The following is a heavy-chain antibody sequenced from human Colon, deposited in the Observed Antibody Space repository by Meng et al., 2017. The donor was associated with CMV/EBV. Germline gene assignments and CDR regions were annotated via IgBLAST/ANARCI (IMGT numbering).Heavy chain of an antibody. D-gene: IGHD3-16*01. CDR1: GFTFSSYA. CDR3: AKGGRGNYFDY. V-gene: IGHV3-23*01. Sequence: EVQLLESGGGLVQPGGSLRLSCAASGFTFSSYAMSWVRQAPGKGLEWVSAICGSGGRTNYADSVKGRFTISRDNSKNTLYLQMNSLRAEDTAVYYCAKGGRGNYFDYWGQGTLVTVSS. CDR2: ICGSGGRT. J-gene: IGHJ4*02.